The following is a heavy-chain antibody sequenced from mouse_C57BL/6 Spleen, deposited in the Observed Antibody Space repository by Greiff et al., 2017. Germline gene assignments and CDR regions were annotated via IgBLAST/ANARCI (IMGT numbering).Heavy chain of an antibody. J-gene: IGHJ4*01. D-gene: IGHD2-4*01. CDR3: ARRDDYGDAMDY. Sequence: QVHVKQSGAELVKPGASVKISCKASGYAFSSYWMNWVKQRPGKGLEWIGQIYPGDGDTNYNGKFKGKATLTADKSSSTAYMQLSSLTSEDSAVYFCARRDDYGDAMDYWGQGTSVTVSS. V-gene: IGHV1-80*01. CDR2: IYPGDGDT. CDR1: GYAFSSYW.